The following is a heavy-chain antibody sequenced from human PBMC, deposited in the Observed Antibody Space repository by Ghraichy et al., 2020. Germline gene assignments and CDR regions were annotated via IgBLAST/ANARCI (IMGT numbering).Heavy chain of an antibody. CDR3: ARDTTMVRGVIVGLYYFDY. J-gene: IGHJ4*02. V-gene: IGHV3-11*04. CDR1: GFTFSDYY. CDR2: ISSSGSTI. D-gene: IGHD3-10*01. Sequence: GGSLRLSCAASGFTFSDYYMSWIRQAPGKGLEWVSYISSSGSTIYYADSVKGRFTISRDNAKNSLYLQMNSLRAEDTAVYYCARDTTMVRGVIVGLYYFDYWGQGTLVTVSS.